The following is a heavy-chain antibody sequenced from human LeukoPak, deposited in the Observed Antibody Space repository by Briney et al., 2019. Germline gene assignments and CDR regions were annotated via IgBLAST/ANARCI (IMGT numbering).Heavy chain of an antibody. CDR2: IYHSGST. CDR1: GYSISSGYY. CDR3: ARGPTDMDFDY. J-gene: IGHJ4*02. V-gene: IGHV4-38-2*01. Sequence: SETLSLTCAVSGYSISSGYYWGWIRPPPGKGLEWIGSIYHSGSTYYNPSLKSRVTISVDTSKNQFSLKLSSVTAADTAVYYCARGPTDMDFDYWGQGSLVTVSS.